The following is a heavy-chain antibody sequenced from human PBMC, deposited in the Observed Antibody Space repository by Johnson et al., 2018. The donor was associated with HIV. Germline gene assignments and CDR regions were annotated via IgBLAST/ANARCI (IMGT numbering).Heavy chain of an antibody. CDR3: ATGDDDAHLLHAFDI. CDR1: GFTFSSYA. J-gene: IGHJ3*02. V-gene: IGHV3-30-3*01. Sequence: QMQLVESGGGVVQPGRSLRLSCAASGFTFSSYAMHWVRQAPGKGLEWVAVISYDGSNKYYADSVKGRFTISRDNSKNTLYLQMNSLNTDDTAFYYCATGDDDAHLLHAFDIWGQGTMVTVSS. D-gene: IGHD5-12*01. CDR2: ISYDGSNK.